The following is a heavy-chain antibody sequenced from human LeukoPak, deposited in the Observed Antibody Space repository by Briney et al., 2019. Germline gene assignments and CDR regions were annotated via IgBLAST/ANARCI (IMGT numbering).Heavy chain of an antibody. CDR1: GFTFSSYA. CDR2: ISYDGSNK. J-gene: IGHJ3*01. V-gene: IGHV3-30-3*02. CDR3: AKLSVSVIAVATKGAAFDV. Sequence: PGGSLRLSCAASGFTFSSYAMHWVRQAPGKGLEWVAVISYDGSNKYYADSVKGRFTISRDNSKNTLYLQMNSLTTEDTAVYYCAKLSVSVIAVATKGAAFDVWGQGTMVIVSS. D-gene: IGHD6-19*01.